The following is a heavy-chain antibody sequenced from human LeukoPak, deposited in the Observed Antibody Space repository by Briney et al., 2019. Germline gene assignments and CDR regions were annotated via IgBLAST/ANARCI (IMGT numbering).Heavy chain of an antibody. CDR2: ISGSGGST. Sequence: GGSLRLSCAASGFTFSDYYMSWVRQAPGKGLEWVSAISGSGGSTYYADSVKGRFTISRDNSKNTLYLQMNSLRAEDTAVYYCAKDFSRIGVATSPFDYWGQGTPVTVSS. J-gene: IGHJ4*02. CDR1: GFTFSDYY. D-gene: IGHD5-12*01. CDR3: AKDFSRIGVATSPFDY. V-gene: IGHV3-23*01.